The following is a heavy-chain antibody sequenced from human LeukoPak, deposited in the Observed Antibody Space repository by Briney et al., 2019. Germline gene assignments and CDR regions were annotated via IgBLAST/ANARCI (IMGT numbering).Heavy chain of an antibody. D-gene: IGHD5-18*01. Sequence: GGSLRLSCAASGFTFSNAWMSWVRQAPGKGLVWVGRIKSKTDGGTTDYAAPVKGRFTISRDDSKNTLYLQMNSLKTEDTAVYYCTTLWIPRYFDYWGQGTLVTVSS. V-gene: IGHV3-15*01. CDR2: IKSKTDGGTT. CDR1: GFTFSNAW. J-gene: IGHJ4*02. CDR3: TTLWIPRYFDY.